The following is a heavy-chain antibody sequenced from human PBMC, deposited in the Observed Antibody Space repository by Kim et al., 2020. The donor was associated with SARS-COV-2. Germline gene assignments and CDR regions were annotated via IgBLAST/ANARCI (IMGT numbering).Heavy chain of an antibody. CDR1: RFTFSSYG. J-gene: IGHJ4*02. Sequence: GGALRLSCAASRFTFSSYGLHWVRQAPGKGLEWVAVIWYDGSNKYHADSVKGRFTISRDNSKNTLYLQMNNLRAEDTAVYYCAKERRKYCSGGSCHLVYWGQGTLVTVSS. CDR3: AKERRKYCSGGSCHLVY. CDR2: IWYDGSNK. V-gene: IGHV3-33*06. D-gene: IGHD2-15*01.